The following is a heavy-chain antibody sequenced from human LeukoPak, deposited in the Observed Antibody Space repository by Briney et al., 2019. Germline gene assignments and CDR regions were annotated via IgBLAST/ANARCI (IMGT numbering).Heavy chain of an antibody. J-gene: IGHJ4*02. D-gene: IGHD3-10*01. CDR3: ARVSGRYGPFDY. V-gene: IGHV3-30*03. Sequence: GGSLRLSCAASGFILSNYAMYWVRQAPGQGLEWVAVISSDGSKKKYADSVKARFTISRDSSTNTLYLQMSSLSPEDTAVYHCARVSGRYGPFDYWGQGTLVTVSS. CDR1: GFILSNYA. CDR2: ISSDGSKK.